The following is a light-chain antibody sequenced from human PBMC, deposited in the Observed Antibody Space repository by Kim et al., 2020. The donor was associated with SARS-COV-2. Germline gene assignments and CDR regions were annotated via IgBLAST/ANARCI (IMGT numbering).Light chain of an antibody. CDR2: DAS. Sequence: SASVGDRVTSTCRASQTISRLLAWYQQKPGKAPKLLIYDASSLESGVPSRFSGSGSGTEFTLTISSLQPDDFATYYCQQYRTYPYTFGQGTKLEI. J-gene: IGKJ2*01. V-gene: IGKV1-5*01. CDR1: QTISRL. CDR3: QQYRTYPYT.